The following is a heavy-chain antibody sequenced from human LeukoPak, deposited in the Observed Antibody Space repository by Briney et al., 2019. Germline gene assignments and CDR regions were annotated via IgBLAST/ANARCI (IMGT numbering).Heavy chain of an antibody. CDR1: GGSISSYY. J-gene: IGHJ4*02. D-gene: IGHD3-22*01. V-gene: IGHV4-4*07. CDR2: IYTSGST. CDR3: ARSKATHSSGYEPVYFDY. Sequence: PSETLSLTCTVSGGSISSYYWSWIRQPAGKGLEWIGRIYTSGSTSYNPSLKSRVTMSVDTSKNQFSLKLSSVTAADTAVYYCARSKATHSSGYEPVYFDYWGQGTLVTVSS.